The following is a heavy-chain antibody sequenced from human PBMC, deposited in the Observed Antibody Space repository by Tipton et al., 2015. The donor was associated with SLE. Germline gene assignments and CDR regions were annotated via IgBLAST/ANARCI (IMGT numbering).Heavy chain of an antibody. D-gene: IGHD2-21*02. Sequence: LRLSCAVYGGSFSGYYWSWIRQPPGKGLEWIGEINHSGSTNYNPSLKSRVTISVDTSKNQFSLKLSSVTAADTAVYYCAREVTAIGAFDIWGQGTMVTVSS. V-gene: IGHV4-34*01. CDR2: INHSGST. J-gene: IGHJ3*02. CDR1: GGSFSGYY. CDR3: AREVTAIGAFDI.